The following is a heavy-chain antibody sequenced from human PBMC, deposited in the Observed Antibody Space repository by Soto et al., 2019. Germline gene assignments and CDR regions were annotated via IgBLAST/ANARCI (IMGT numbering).Heavy chain of an antibody. CDR2: ISGYNGDT. CDR1: GYTFTRYG. V-gene: IGHV1-18*01. Sequence: ASVKVSCKTSGYTFTRYGISWVRQAPGQGLEWMGWISGYNGDTNYAQKFQGRVSMTIDTSTTTAYMELRSLTSDDTAVYYCAKNGQPPYYYYGLDVWG. CDR3: AKNGQPPYYYYGLDV. D-gene: IGHD2-8*01. J-gene: IGHJ6*02.